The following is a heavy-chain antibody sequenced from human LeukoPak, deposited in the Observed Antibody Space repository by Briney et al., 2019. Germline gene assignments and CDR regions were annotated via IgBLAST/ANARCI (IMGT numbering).Heavy chain of an antibody. CDR2: INSDGINT. CDR3: TTDSAGLDY. CDR1: GFTFSNYW. Sequence: GGSLGLSCAASGFTFSNYWMHWVRQAPGKGLVWVSRINSDGINTSYADSVKGRFTISRDNAKNTLNLQMNSLKAEDTAVYYCTTDSAGLDYWGQGTLVTVSS. V-gene: IGHV3-74*01. D-gene: IGHD1-26*01. J-gene: IGHJ4*02.